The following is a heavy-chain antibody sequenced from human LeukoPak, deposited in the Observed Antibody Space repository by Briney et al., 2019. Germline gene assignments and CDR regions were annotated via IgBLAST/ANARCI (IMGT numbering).Heavy chain of an antibody. CDR3: ARDNSAGGIAWWFDP. V-gene: IGHV1-46*01. Sequence: ASVKVSCKAFGYTFINHWMHWVRQAPGQGLEWVGLINPTGTAALYAQKFQGRITLTRDMSATTDYMELSSLTSEDTAVYYCARDNSAGGIAWWFDPWGQGTLVTVSS. CDR1: GYTFINHW. J-gene: IGHJ5*02. D-gene: IGHD3-10*01. CDR2: INPTGTAA.